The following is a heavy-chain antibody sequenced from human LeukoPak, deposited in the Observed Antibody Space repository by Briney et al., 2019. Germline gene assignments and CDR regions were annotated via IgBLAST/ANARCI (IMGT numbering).Heavy chain of an antibody. Sequence: GGSLRLSCAASGFKFDNYEMSWVRQAPGKGLEWVSTISGTGDDTYYADSVKGRFTISRDKFKNTVSLEMNSLRGEDTAVYYCAREWSLLRRFDYWGQGTLVTVSS. J-gene: IGHJ4*02. CDR1: GFKFDNYE. CDR2: ISGTGDDT. V-gene: IGHV3-23*01. D-gene: IGHD3-22*01. CDR3: AREWSLLRRFDY.